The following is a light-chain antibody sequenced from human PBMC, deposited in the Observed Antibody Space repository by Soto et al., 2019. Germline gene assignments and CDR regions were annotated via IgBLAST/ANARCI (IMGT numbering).Light chain of an antibody. CDR2: AAS. J-gene: IGKJ3*01. CDR1: QGISSY. CDR3: QQYNSATFT. V-gene: IGKV1-27*01. Sequence: DIQMTQSPSSLSASVGDRVAITCRASQGISSYLAWYQQKPGKVPKLLIYAASTLQSGVPSRFSGSGSGTDFTLTISSLQPEDVATYYCQQYNSATFTFGPGTKVDIK.